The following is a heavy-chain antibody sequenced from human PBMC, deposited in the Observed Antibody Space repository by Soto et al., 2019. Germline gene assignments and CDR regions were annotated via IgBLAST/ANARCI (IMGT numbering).Heavy chain of an antibody. D-gene: IGHD3-10*01. CDR3: AKDETYYYGSGTPTFFDY. J-gene: IGHJ4*02. Sequence: GGSLRLSCAASGFSFSSYAMSWVRQAPGKGLEWVSAIDGSAGSTYYADSVKGRFTISRDNFKDKLYLQMNSLRAEDTAIYYCAKDETYYYGSGTPTFFDYWGQGARVTVSS. CDR2: IDGSAGST. CDR1: GFSFSSYA. V-gene: IGHV3-23*01.